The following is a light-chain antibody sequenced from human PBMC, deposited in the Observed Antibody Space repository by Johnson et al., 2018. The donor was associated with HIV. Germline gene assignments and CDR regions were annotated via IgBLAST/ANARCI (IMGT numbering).Light chain of an antibody. CDR2: DNN. CDR3: GTWDSSLSRYV. J-gene: IGLJ1*01. CDR1: SSHIGNNY. V-gene: IGLV1-51*01. Sequence: QSVLTQPPSVSAAPGQKVTISCSGSSSHIGNNYVSWYQQLPGTAPKLLIYDNNKRPSGIPDRFSGSKSGTSATLGITGLQTGDAADYYCGTWDSSLSRYVFDTGTKVTGL.